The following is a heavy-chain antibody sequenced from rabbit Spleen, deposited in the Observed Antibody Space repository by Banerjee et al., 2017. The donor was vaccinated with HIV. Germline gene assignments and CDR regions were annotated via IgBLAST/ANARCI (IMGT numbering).Heavy chain of an antibody. CDR2: INAITGKA. V-gene: IGHV1S45*01. D-gene: IGHD4-1*01. Sequence: QEQLEESGGDLVKPEGSLTLTCTASGFSFSSGYDMCWVRQAPGKGLEWIACINAITGKAVYASWAKGRFTFSKTSSTTVTLQMTSVTVADTATYFCARDLDGVIGWNFGWWGQGTLVTVS. CDR1: GFSFSSGYD. J-gene: IGHJ6*01. CDR3: ARDLDGVIGWNFGW.